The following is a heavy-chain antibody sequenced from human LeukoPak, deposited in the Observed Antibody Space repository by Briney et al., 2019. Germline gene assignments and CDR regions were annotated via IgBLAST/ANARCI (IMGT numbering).Heavy chain of an antibody. V-gene: IGHV3-21*01. D-gene: IGHD6-19*01. CDR3: ARNLNSPIAVAGSDY. CDR1: GFTFSNSD. CDR2: ITPSSTYI. J-gene: IGHJ4*02. Sequence: PGGPLRLSCAASGFTFSNSDMEWVRQAPGKGLEWVSSITPSSTYIYYAESMRGRFTVSRDNAKNSLYLQMNSLTAEDTAVYYCARNLNSPIAVAGSDYWGQGTLVTVSS.